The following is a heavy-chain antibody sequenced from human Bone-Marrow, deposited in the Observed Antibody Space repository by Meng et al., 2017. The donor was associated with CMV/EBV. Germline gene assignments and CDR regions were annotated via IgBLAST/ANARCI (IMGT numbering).Heavy chain of an antibody. CDR3: ARTGYYGSGSYYSRFDY. Sequence: GSLRLSCTVSGYSISSGYYWGWIRQPPGKGLEWIGSIYHSGSTYYNPSLKSRVTISVDTSKNQFSLKLSSVTAADTAVYYCARTGYYGSGSYYSRFDYWGQGTLVTVSS. CDR2: IYHSGST. V-gene: IGHV4-38-2*02. D-gene: IGHD3-10*01. CDR1: GYSISSGYY. J-gene: IGHJ4*02.